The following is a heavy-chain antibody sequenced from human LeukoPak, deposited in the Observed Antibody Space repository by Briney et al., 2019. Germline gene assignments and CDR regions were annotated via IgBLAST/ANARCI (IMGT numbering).Heavy chain of an antibody. CDR3: AKSLLGVVTIGFDY. D-gene: IGHD4-23*01. CDR2: ISGSGGST. V-gene: IGHV3-23*01. Sequence: GGSLRLSCAASGFTFSSYWMSWVRQAPGKGLEWVSTISGSGGSTYYADSVKGRFTISRDNSKNTLYLQMNSLRAEDTAVYYCAKSLLGVVTIGFDYWGQGTLVTVSS. J-gene: IGHJ4*02. CDR1: GFTFSSYW.